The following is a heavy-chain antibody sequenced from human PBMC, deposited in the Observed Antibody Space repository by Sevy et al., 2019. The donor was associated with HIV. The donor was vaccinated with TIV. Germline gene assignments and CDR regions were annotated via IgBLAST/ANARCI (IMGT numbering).Heavy chain of an antibody. CDR2: ISYDGINK. V-gene: IGHV3-30-3*01. CDR1: GFTFSSHA. CDR3: ARDRQGSLYFYYGIDV. D-gene: IGHD2-15*01. J-gene: IGHJ6*02. Sequence: GGSLRLSCAASGFTFSSHAVHWVRQAPGKGLEWVAVISYDGINKYFADSVKGRFTISRDNSKNTLFLQMNSLRTEDTALYYCARDRQGSLYFYYGIDVWGQGTTVTVSS.